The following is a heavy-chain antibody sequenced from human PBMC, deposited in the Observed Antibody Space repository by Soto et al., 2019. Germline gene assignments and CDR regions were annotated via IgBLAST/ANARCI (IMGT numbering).Heavy chain of an antibody. CDR3: ARDLLAVDSTDY. CDR1: GYSIISGYY. Sequence: LSLTCAVSGYSIISGYYWGWIRQPPGKGLEWIGSIYHSGSTYYNPSLKSRVTISVDTSKNQFSLKLSSVTAADTAVYYCARDLLAVDSTDYWGQGTLVTVS. D-gene: IGHD5-12*01. V-gene: IGHV4-38-2*02. J-gene: IGHJ4*02. CDR2: IYHSGST.